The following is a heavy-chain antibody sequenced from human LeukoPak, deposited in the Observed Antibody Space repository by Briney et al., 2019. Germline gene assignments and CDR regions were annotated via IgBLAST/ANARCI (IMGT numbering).Heavy chain of an antibody. D-gene: IGHD3-22*01. CDR2: IYYSGST. V-gene: IGHV4-39*01. Sequence: KTSETLSLTCTVSGGSISSGSYYWGWIRQPPGKGLEWIGSIYYSGSTYYNPSLKSRVTISVGTSKNQFSLKLSSVTAADTAVYYCARLDFTMIVGIIDYWGQGTLVTVSS. CDR3: ARLDFTMIVGIIDY. J-gene: IGHJ4*02. CDR1: GGSISSGSYY.